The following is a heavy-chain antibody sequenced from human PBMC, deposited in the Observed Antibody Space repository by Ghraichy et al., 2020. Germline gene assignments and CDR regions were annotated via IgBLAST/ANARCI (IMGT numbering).Heavy chain of an antibody. D-gene: IGHD3-16*02. CDR3: ARGPSSVDDYVWGSYRSQQDAFDI. V-gene: IGHV4-59*01. Sequence: SETLSLTCTVSGGSISSYYWSWIRQPPGKGLEWIGYIYYSGSTNYNPSLKSRVTISVDTSKNQFSLKLSSVTAADTAVYYCARGPSSVDDYVWGSYRSQQDAFDIWGQGTMVTVSS. CDR1: GGSISSYY. CDR2: IYYSGST. J-gene: IGHJ3*02.